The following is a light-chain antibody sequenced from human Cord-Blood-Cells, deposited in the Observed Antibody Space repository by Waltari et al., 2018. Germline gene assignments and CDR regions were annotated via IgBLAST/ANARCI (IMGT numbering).Light chain of an antibody. J-gene: IGKJ3*01. CDR2: WAS. CDR3: QQYYSTPFT. Sequence: DIVMTQSPDSLAVSLGERATLTCKSRQSVLYSSNNKNYLAWYQQKPGQPPKLLIYWASTRESGVPDRFSGSGSGTDFTLTISSLQAEDVAVYYCQQYYSTPFTFGPGTKVDIK. CDR1: QSVLYSSNNKNY. V-gene: IGKV4-1*01.